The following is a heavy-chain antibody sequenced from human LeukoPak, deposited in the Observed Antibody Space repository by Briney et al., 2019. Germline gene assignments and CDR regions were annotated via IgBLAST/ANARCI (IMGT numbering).Heavy chain of an antibody. V-gene: IGHV1-69*13. CDR2: IIPIFGTA. J-gene: IGHJ6*04. CDR1: GGTFSSYA. CDR3: ARADMVRGVHPYYYYCMDV. Sequence: SVKVSCKASGGTFSSYAISWVRQAPGQGLEWMGGIIPIFGTANYAQKFQGRVTITADESTSTAYMELSSLRSEDTAVYYCARADMVRGVHPYYYYCMDVWGKGTTVTVSS. D-gene: IGHD3-10*01.